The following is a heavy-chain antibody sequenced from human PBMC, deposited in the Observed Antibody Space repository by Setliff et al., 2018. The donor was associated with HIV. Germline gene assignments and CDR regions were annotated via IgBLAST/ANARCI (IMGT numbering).Heavy chain of an antibody. Sequence: ASVKVSCKASGFTFTSSAMQWVRQAPGKGLEWMANFDSEDGETFYAQKFQGRLTMTEDTSTDTAYMELGSLRSDDTAMYYCATDPGYSSTWYSESFQHWGQGTVVTVSS. V-gene: IGHV1-24*01. J-gene: IGHJ1*01. CDR1: GFTFTSSA. D-gene: IGHD6-13*01. CDR3: ATDPGYSSTWYSESFQH. CDR2: FDSEDGET.